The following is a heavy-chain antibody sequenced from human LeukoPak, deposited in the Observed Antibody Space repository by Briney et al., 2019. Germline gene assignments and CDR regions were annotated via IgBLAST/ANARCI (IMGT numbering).Heavy chain of an antibody. CDR2: INHSGNT. J-gene: IGHJ6*04. CDR3: ARAPPTITMVRGVIDYYGMDV. V-gene: IGHV4-34*01. CDR1: GGSFSGYY. Sequence: PSETLSLTCAVYGGSFSGYYWSWIRQPPGKGLEWIGEINHSGNTNYNPSLKSRVTISVDTSKNQFSLKLSSVTAADTAVYYCARAPPTITMVRGVIDYYGMDVWGKGTTVTVSS. D-gene: IGHD3-10*01.